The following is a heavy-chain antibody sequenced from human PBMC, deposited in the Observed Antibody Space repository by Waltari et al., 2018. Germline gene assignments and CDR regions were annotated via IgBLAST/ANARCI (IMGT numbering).Heavy chain of an antibody. V-gene: IGHV3-74*01. J-gene: IGHJ5*02. CDR3: AVYLRSSPFDP. Sequence: EVQLVESGGGLVQPGGSLRLSCAASGFTFSSYWMHWVRQAPGKGLVWVSRINSDGSTTGYAHSVKGRFTISRDNTKNTLSLQMNSLRDEDTAVYYCAVYLRSSPFDPWGQGTLVTVSS. CDR1: GFTFSSYW. CDR2: INSDGSTT. D-gene: IGHD5-12*01.